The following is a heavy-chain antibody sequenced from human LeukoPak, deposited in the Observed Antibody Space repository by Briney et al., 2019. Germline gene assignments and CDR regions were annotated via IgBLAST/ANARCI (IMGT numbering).Heavy chain of an antibody. V-gene: IGHV3-11*04. J-gene: IGHJ3*02. CDR2: ISSSSSTI. Sequence: GGSLRLSCAASGFTFSDYYMSWIREAPGKGLEWVSYISSSSSTIYYADSVKGRFTISRDNAKNSLYLQMNSLRAEDTAVYYCASFATLRRAFDIWGQGTMVTVSS. D-gene: IGHD3-16*01. CDR3: ASFATLRRAFDI. CDR1: GFTFSDYY.